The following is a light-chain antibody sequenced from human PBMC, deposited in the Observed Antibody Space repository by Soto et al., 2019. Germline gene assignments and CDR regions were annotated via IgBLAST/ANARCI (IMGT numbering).Light chain of an antibody. J-gene: IGLJ2*01. CDR1: SSDVGGYNY. CDR2: DVS. V-gene: IGLV2-14*01. CDR3: SSYTSSSTPVV. Sequence: QSALTQPASVSGSPGQSITISCTGTSSDVGGYNYVSWYQQHPGKAPKLMIYDVSNRPSGVSNRFSCSKSGNTASLTISGRHAEYEDDYYCSSYTSSSTPVVFGGGTQLTVL.